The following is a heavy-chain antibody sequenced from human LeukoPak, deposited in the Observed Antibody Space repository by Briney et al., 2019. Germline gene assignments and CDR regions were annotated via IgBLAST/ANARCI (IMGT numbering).Heavy chain of an antibody. V-gene: IGHV3-21*01. D-gene: IGHD5-24*01. CDR3: AREFAIEMATTLDY. J-gene: IGHJ4*02. CDR1: GFTFSSYS. CDR2: ISSSSSYI. Sequence: GGSLRLSCAASGFTFSSYSMNWVRQAPGKGLEWVSSISSSSSYIYYADSVKGRFTISRDNAKNSLYLQMNSLRAEDTAAYYCAREFAIEMATTLDYWSQGTLVTVSS.